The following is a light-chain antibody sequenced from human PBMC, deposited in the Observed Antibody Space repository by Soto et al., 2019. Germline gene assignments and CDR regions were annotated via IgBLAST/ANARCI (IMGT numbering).Light chain of an antibody. CDR1: QGISRS. CDR3: QQYETYPFT. CDR2: AAS. J-gene: IGKJ4*01. Sequence: DIEMTQSPSSLSASVGDRVTITCRASQGISRSLAWFQQKPEKAPKSLIYAASISQSGVPSRFSGTGSGTDFTLTISSLQPEDFATYYCQQYETYPFTFGGGTKVEIK. V-gene: IGKV1D-16*01.